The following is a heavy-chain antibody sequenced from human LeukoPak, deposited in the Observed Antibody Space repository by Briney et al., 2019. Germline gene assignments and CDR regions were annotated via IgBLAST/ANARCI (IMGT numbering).Heavy chain of an antibody. CDR1: GGSISSSSYY. CDR3: ARDWYSSGWIDY. J-gene: IGHJ4*02. D-gene: IGHD6-19*01. Sequence: SETLSLTCTVSGGSISSSSYYWGWIRQPPGKGLEWIGSIYYSGSTYYNPSLKSRVTISVDTSKNQFSLKLSSVTAADTAVYYCARDWYSSGWIDYWGQGTLVTVSS. CDR2: IYYSGST. V-gene: IGHV4-39*07.